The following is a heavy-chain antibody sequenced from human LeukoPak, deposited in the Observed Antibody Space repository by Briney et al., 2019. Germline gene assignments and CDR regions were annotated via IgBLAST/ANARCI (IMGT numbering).Heavy chain of an antibody. Sequence: AGRSLRLSCAASGFTFSSYAMHWVRQAPGKGLEWVAVISYDGSNKYYADSVKGRFTISRDNSKNTLYLQMNSLRAEDTAVYYCARSPGPFDYWGQGTLVTVS. CDR2: ISYDGSNK. J-gene: IGHJ4*02. CDR1: GFTFSSYA. D-gene: IGHD7-27*01. CDR3: ARSPGPFDY. V-gene: IGHV3-30-3*01.